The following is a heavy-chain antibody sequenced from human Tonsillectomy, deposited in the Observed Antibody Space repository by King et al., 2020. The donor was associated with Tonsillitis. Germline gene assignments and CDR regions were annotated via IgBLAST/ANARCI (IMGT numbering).Heavy chain of an antibody. Sequence: VQLQESGPGLVKPSETLSLTCTGSVGSISSYYWSWIRQPPGKGLEWIGDISYSGSTYYNPSLKSRVTKSVDTSKNQFSLKLSSVTAADTAVYYCARDLGGYVFDYWGQGTLVTVSS. V-gene: IGHV4-59*01. CDR3: ARDLGGYVFDY. CDR1: VGSISSYY. CDR2: ISYSGST. D-gene: IGHD5-12*01. J-gene: IGHJ4*02.